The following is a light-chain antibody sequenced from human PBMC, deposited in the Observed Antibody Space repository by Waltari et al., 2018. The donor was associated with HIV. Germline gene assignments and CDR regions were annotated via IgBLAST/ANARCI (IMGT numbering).Light chain of an antibody. CDR2: VAA. CDR3: MQALQTPHT. V-gene: IGKV2-28*01. J-gene: IGKJ2*01. CDR1: QSLLHENGYTY. Sequence: DIVMTQSPLSLPVTPGAPASISCRYSQSLLHENGYTYVDWYLQKSGQSPQLLIYVAANRVSGVPDRCSGSGASTDFTLKISRVEAEDVGVYYCMQALQTPHTFGQGTKLDIK.